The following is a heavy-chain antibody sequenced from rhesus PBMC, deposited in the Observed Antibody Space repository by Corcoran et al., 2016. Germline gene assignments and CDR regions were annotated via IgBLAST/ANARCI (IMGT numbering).Heavy chain of an antibody. CDR3: AKEGAAGYWYFDL. CDR2: ISNGCGST. V-gene: IGHV3S5*01. Sequence: EVQLVESGGGLVQPGGSLRLSCAASGFTFSSYDMSWVRQAPGKGLEWVSYISNGCGSTYYAESVRGRFNISRDNSKNTLSLQRNSLRLEDTAVYYWAKEGAAGYWYFDLWGPGTPITISS. CDR1: GFTFSSYD. D-gene: IGHD6-13*01. J-gene: IGHJ2*01.